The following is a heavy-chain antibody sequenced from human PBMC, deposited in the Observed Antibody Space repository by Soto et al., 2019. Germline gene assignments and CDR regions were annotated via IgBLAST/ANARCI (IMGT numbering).Heavy chain of an antibody. Sequence: EVQLLESGGGLVQPGGSLRLSCAASGFTFSSYAMNWVRQAPGKGLEWVSAISGSGGSTYYADSVKGRFTISRDNSKITLYLQMNSLRAEDTAVYYCAKGRDGYSDFDYWGQGTLVTVSS. CDR2: ISGSGGST. CDR1: GFTFSSYA. CDR3: AKGRDGYSDFDY. J-gene: IGHJ4*02. D-gene: IGHD4-4*01. V-gene: IGHV3-23*01.